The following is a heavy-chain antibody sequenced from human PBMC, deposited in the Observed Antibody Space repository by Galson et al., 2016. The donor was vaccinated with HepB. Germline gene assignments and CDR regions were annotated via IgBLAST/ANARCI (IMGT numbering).Heavy chain of an antibody. D-gene: IGHD1-14*01. CDR3: AKGVRTGYYYYGMDV. CDR1: GFSFDDYA. V-gene: IGHV3-9*01. J-gene: IGHJ6*04. CDR2: ISWNSGSI. Sequence: SLRLSCAASGFSFDDYAMHWVRQAPGKGLEWASGISWNSGSIGYAESVKGRFTISRDNARDSLYLQLNSLRAEDTGLYYCAKGVRTGYYYYGMDVWGKGTTVTVSS.